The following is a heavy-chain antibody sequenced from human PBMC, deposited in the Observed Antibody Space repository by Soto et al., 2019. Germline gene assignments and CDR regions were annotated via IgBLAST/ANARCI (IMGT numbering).Heavy chain of an antibody. V-gene: IGHV1-18*01. D-gene: IGHD3-10*01. CDR1: GYTFTSYG. J-gene: IGHJ6*02. CDR2: ISAYNGNT. CDR3: ARDVTMVRGVIGYYYGMDV. Sequence: ASVKVSCKASGYTFTSYGISWVRQAPGQGLEWMGWISAYNGNTNYAQKLQGRVTMTTDTSTSTAYMELRSLRSDDTAVYYCARDVTMVRGVIGYYYGMDVWGQGTTVTVSS.